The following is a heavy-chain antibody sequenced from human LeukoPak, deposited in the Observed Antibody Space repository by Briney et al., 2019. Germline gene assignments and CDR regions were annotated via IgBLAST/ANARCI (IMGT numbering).Heavy chain of an antibody. CDR1: GFTFSSYA. CDR3: AKDLGLLWFGELYTDFDY. CDR2: ISGSGGST. J-gene: IGHJ4*02. Sequence: PGGSLRLSCAASGFTFSSYAMSWVRHAPGKGLEWVSDISGSGGSTYYADSVKGRFTISRDNSKNTLYLQMHILRAEDTAVYYCAKDLGLLWFGELYTDFDYWGQGTLVTVSS. D-gene: IGHD3-10*01. V-gene: IGHV3-23*01.